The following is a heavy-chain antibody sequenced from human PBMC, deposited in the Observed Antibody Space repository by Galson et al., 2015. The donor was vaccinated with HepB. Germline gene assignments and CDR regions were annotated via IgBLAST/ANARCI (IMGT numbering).Heavy chain of an antibody. J-gene: IGHJ4*02. D-gene: IGHD6-6*01. CDR3: ARGLLAARSALNY. Sequence: LSLTCAVYGGFLSGYYWTWIRQPPGKGQTWMGEFNQSGSTNYTPSLKSRVTITVDTSKKQFPLKLSSVTAADTALYYCARGLLAARSALNYWGQGTLVTVSS. CDR2: FNQSGST. CDR1: GGFLSGYY. V-gene: IGHV4-34*01.